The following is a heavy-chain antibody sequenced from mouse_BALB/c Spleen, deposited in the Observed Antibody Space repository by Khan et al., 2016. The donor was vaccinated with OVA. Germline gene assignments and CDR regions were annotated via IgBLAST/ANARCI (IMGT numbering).Heavy chain of an antibody. Sequence: QIQLVQSGPELKKSGETVKISCKASGYTFTNYGMNWVKQAPGKGLKWMGWINTYTGEPTYADDFKGRFAFSLETSASTTYLQITSLKNEDTATYFCASGGYWYFDVWGAGTAVTVSS. CDR1: GYTFTNYG. J-gene: IGHJ1*01. D-gene: IGHD1-1*02. CDR2: INTYTGEP. CDR3: ASGGYWYFDV. V-gene: IGHV9-3-1*01.